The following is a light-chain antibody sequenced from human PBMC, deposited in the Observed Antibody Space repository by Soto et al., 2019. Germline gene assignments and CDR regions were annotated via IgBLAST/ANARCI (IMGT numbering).Light chain of an antibody. CDR2: GAS. V-gene: IGKV3-15*01. CDR1: QSVGTK. Sequence: IVMTQSPATLSVSPGERANLSCRASQSVGTKLAWYQQTPGQAPRLLIYGASNSATGVPARISGSVSGTEFTLTIASLQSEDFAVYYGQQYSSWLWTFGQGTKVEIK. CDR3: QQYSSWLWT. J-gene: IGKJ1*01.